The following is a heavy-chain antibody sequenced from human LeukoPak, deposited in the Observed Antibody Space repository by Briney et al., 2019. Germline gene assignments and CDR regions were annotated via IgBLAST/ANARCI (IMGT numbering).Heavy chain of an antibody. D-gene: IGHD1-26*01. CDR2: IWFDGSRI. Sequence: PGGSLRLSCAASGFTFNTYGMHWVRQTPGKGLEWVAVIWFDGSRIYYTDSVKGRFTISRDNSKNTLFLQIRSLRAEDSGVYYCARDLAKGRYFDYWGQGTLVTVSS. J-gene: IGHJ4*02. CDR3: ARDLAKGRYFDY. CDR1: GFTFNTYG. V-gene: IGHV3-33*01.